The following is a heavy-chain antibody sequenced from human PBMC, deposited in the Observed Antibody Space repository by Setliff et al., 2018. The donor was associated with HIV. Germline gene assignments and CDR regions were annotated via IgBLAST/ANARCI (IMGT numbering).Heavy chain of an antibody. CDR1: GGSMNSSSYY. Sequence: SETLSLTCTVSGGSMNSSSYYWGWIRQPPGKGLEWLGSIYYSGKTYDNPSLKSRVTLSVDTSKNQFFLKLNSVTAAGTAVYYCSRSDFWVGYTALYNWFDPWGQGTLVTVSS. J-gene: IGHJ5*02. V-gene: IGHV4-39*01. CDR2: IYYSGKT. CDR3: SRSDFWVGYTALYNWFDP. D-gene: IGHD3-3*01.